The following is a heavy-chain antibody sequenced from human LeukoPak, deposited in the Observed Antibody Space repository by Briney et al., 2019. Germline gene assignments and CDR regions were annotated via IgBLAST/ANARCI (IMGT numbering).Heavy chain of an antibody. Sequence: GGSLRLSCAASGFTFGSFAMSWVRQAPGKGLEWVSSISGSGGSTYFADSVKGRFTISRDNSKNTLYLQMNSLRAEDTAIYFCAKGAYGDYGQDYWGQGTLVTVSS. CDR3: AKGAYGDYGQDY. J-gene: IGHJ4*02. CDR2: ISGSGGST. D-gene: IGHD4-17*01. CDR1: GFTFGSFA. V-gene: IGHV3-23*01.